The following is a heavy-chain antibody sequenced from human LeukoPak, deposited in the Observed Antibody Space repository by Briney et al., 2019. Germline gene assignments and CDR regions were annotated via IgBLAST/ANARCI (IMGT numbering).Heavy chain of an antibody. CDR1: GGSFSGYY. Sequence: PSETLSLTCAVYGGSFSGYYWSWIRQPPGKGLEWVGEINHSGSTNYNPSLKSRVTISVDTSKNQFSLKLSSVTAADTAVYYCARHPPHYYFDMDVWGQGITVSVAS. J-gene: IGHJ6*02. CDR2: INHSGST. CDR3: ARHPPHYYFDMDV. V-gene: IGHV4-34*01.